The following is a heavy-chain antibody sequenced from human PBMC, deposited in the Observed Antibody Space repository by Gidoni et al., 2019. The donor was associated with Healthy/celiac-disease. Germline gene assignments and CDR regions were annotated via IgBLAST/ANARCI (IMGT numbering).Heavy chain of an antibody. D-gene: IGHD3-22*01. CDR1: GFTFSSSS. CDR3: ARDPNYYDSSGYYSDDAFDI. Sequence: EVQLVESGGGLVKPGGSLRLSCAASGFTFSSSSMNWVRQAPGKGLEWVSSISSSSSYIYYADSVKGRFTISRDNAKNSLYLQMNSLRAEDTAVYYCARDPNYYDSSGYYSDDAFDIWGQGTMVTVSS. CDR2: ISSSSSYI. V-gene: IGHV3-21*01. J-gene: IGHJ3*02.